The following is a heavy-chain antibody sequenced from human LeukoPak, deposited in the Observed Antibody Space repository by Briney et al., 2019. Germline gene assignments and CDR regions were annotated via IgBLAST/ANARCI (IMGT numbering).Heavy chain of an antibody. D-gene: IGHD4/OR15-4a*01. J-gene: IGHJ6*03. Sequence: ASVKVSCKTSGYSFTSQDMHWVRQAPGQSLEWMGCINPGNGDTKYSQEFQGRVTMTRNTSISTAYMELSSLRSEDTAVYYCARSSRTISYYMDVWGKGTTVTISS. V-gene: IGHV1-3*03. CDR1: GYSFTSQD. CDR2: INPGNGDT. CDR3: ARSSRTISYYMDV.